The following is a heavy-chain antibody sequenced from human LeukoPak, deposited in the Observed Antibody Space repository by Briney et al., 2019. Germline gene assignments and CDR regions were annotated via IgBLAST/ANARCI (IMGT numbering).Heavy chain of an antibody. CDR1: GFTFSDYY. D-gene: IGHD6-13*01. V-gene: IGHV3-11*04. J-gene: IGHJ2*01. CDR3: ARGEWQQLAPRYFDL. Sequence: GGSLRLSCAASGFTFSDYYVSWIRQAPGKGLEWVSYISSSSSTIYYADSVKGRFTISRDNAKNSLYLQVNSLRAEDTAVYYCARGEWQQLAPRYFDLWGRGTLVTVPS. CDR2: ISSSSSTI.